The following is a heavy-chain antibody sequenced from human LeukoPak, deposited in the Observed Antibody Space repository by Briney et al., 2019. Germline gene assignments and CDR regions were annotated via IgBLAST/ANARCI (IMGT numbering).Heavy chain of an antibody. V-gene: IGHV4-38-2*02. Sequence: SETLSLTCTVSGYSISSGYYWGWIRQPPGKGLEWIGSIYHGGSTYYNPSLKSRVTISLDTSKNQISLKLSSVTAADTQVYYCARVLGGYNYGYGDSPPYYYYLDVWGKGTMVTVSS. D-gene: IGHD5-18*01. J-gene: IGHJ6*03. CDR2: IYHGGST. CDR1: GYSISSGYY. CDR3: ARVLGGYNYGYGDSPPYYYYLDV.